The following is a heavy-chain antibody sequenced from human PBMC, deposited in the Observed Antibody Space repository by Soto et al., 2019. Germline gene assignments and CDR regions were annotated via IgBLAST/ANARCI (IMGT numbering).Heavy chain of an antibody. CDR3: ARDRDDDGSGNYYNRIDF. V-gene: IGHV1-69*01. D-gene: IGHD3-10*01. CDR1: GGIFSTYA. Sequence: QVQLVQSGAEVKKPGSSVKVSCKASGGIFSTYAISWLRQAPGQGLEWMGGIIPIFGTPNYAQRFQGRVTITADASTSTGYMELSMPRSEDTAVYYCARDRDDDGSGNYYNRIDFWGQGTLVTVSS. J-gene: IGHJ4*02. CDR2: IIPIFGTP.